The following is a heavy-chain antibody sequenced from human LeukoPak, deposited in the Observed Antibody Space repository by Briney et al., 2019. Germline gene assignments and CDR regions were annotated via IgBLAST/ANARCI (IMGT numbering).Heavy chain of an antibody. CDR3: ARPLFCAFDNCGYWLDP. D-gene: IGHD1-20*01. Sequence: ASVKVSCKTSGYTFTKYLIHWVRQAPGQGLEWVGTINPNGDATNYAPRLQGRLTLTQDTSTSTVYMELRGLTPDHTAVYYCARPLFCAFDNCGYWLDPWGPGTLVTVSS. J-gene: IGHJ5*02. CDR2: INPNGDAT. V-gene: IGHV1-46*01. CDR1: GYTFTKYL.